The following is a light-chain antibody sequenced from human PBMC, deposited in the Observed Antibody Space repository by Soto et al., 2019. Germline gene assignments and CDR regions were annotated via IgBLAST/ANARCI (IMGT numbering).Light chain of an antibody. V-gene: IGKV3-15*01. CDR3: KQTKGFPLT. CDR1: QNIGNK. CDR2: GAY. J-gene: IGKJ4*01. Sequence: IVMTQSPGTLSVSPGERATLSCRASQNIGNKVGWYQQKPGQAHRLLIYGAYTRATGIQVRFSASGSGTDFTLTVGGLQPEDAATYYCKQTKGFPLTFGGGTKVDIK.